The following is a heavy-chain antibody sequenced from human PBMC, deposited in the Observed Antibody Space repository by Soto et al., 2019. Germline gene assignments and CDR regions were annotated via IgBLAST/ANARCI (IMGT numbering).Heavy chain of an antibody. Sequence: QITLKESGPTLVKPTQTLTLTCTFSGFSLSTSGVGVGWIRQPPGKALEWLALIYWNDDKRYSPSLKSRLTTINDASKNHQVLTTTTMEHVDTATSYCGDSIRCWEELYYYYGMDVWGQGTTVTVSS. V-gene: IGHV2-5*01. CDR1: GFSLSTSGVG. J-gene: IGHJ6*02. D-gene: IGHD1-26*01. CDR3: GDSIRCWEELYYYYGMDV. CDR2: IYWNDDK.